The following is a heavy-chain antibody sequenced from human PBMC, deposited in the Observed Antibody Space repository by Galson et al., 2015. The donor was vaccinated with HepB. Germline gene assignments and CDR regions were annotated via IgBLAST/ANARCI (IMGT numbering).Heavy chain of an antibody. V-gene: IGHV1-46*01. D-gene: IGHD2-21*02. CDR2: INPSGGST. CDR1: GYTFTSYH. J-gene: IGHJ4*02. Sequence: SVKVSCKASGYTFTSYHMHWVRQAPGQGLEWMGIINPSGGSTSYAQKFQGRVTMTRDTSTSTVYMELSSLRSEDTAVYYCAREMGGDPSGFDYWGQGTLVTVSS. CDR3: AREMGGDPSGFDY.